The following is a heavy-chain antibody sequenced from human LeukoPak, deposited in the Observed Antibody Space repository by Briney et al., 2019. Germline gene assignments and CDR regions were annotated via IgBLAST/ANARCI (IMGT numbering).Heavy chain of an antibody. D-gene: IGHD3-10*01. CDR2: IYHSGST. Sequence: SETLSLTCTVSGGSISSGGYYWSWIRQHPGKGLEWIGYIYHSGSTYYNPSLKSRVTISVDTSKNQFSLKLSSVTAADTAVYYCANGGRGPNAFDIWGQGTMVTVSS. J-gene: IGHJ3*02. CDR1: GGSISSGGYY. CDR3: ANGGRGPNAFDI. V-gene: IGHV4-31*03.